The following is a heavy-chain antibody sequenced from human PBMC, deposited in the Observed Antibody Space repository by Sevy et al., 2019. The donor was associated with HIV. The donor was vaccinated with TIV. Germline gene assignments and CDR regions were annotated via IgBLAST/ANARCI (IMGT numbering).Heavy chain of an antibody. CDR3: AKDRIAAAGTGAMDY. CDR1: GFTFDDYA. J-gene: IGHJ4*02. D-gene: IGHD6-13*01. V-gene: IGHV3-43D*03. Sequence: GGSLRLSCAASGFTFDDYAMHWVRQAPGKGLEWVSLISWDGGSTYYADSVKGRFTISRDNSKNSLYLQMNSLRAEDTALYYCAKDRIAAAGTGAMDYSGQGTLVTVSS. CDR2: ISWDGGST.